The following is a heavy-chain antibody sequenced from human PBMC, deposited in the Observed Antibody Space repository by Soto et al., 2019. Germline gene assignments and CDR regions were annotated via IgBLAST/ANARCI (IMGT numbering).Heavy chain of an antibody. CDR3: ARDVGATGA. D-gene: IGHD1-26*01. Sequence: QVQLVQSGAEGKKPGASVKVSCKASGYTFTSYAMHWVRQAPGQRLEWMGWIKGGNGNTKYSQKCQGRVTITRDTSARTAYIELSSLRSEDTAVYYCARDVGATGAWGQGTLVTVSS. V-gene: IGHV1-3*01. J-gene: IGHJ5*02. CDR2: IKGGNGNT. CDR1: GYTFTSYA.